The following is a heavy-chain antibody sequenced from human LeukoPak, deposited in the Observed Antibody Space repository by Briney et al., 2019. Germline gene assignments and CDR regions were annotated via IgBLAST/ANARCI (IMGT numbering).Heavy chain of an antibody. Sequence: SETLSLTCTVSGDSISHSYWNWIRQPAGKGLEWIGRIYSSGTTNYNPSLKSRVTLSVDTSRKQFSLRLSSATAADTAVYYCARDGRGWYREDYYGMDVWGQGTTVTVSS. D-gene: IGHD6-19*01. CDR3: ARDGRGWYREDYYGMDV. J-gene: IGHJ6*02. CDR1: GDSISHSY. CDR2: IYSSGTT. V-gene: IGHV4-4*07.